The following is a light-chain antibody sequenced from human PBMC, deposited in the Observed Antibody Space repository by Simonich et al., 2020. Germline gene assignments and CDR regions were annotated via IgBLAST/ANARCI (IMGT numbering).Light chain of an antibody. CDR3: MIWHSSAWV. CDR1: SGINVGTYR. J-gene: IGLJ3*02. Sequence: QAVLTQPASLSASPGASASLTCPLRSGINVGTYRIYWYQQKPGSPPQYLLRYKSDSDKPQGSGVPSRFSGSKDASANAGILLIAGLQSEDEADYYCMIWHSSAWVFGGGTKLTVL. V-gene: IGLV5-45*01. CDR2: YKSDSDK.